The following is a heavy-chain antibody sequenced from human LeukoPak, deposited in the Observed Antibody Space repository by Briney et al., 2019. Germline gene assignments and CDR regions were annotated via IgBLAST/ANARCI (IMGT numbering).Heavy chain of an antibody. CDR3: ARDNSVGDTAWWFDP. CDR1: GNTFTSYY. CDR2: INPSGSST. J-gene: IGHJ5*02. V-gene: IGHV1-46*01. D-gene: IGHD1-26*01. Sequence: ASVKVSCKASGNTFTSYYMHWVRQAPGQGLEWMGLINPSGSSTSYAQKFQGRLSLTRDMSTSTDYMELSSLRSEDTAVYYCARDNSVGDTAWWFDPWGQGTLVTVSS.